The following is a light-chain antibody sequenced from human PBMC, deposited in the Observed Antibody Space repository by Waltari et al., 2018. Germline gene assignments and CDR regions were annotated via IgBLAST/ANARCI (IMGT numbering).Light chain of an antibody. CDR1: SRDAGGYNY. J-gene: IGLJ3*02. Sequence: QSALTQPPSASGSPGQSVTIPCTGTSRDAGGYNYASWYPQHPGKAPQLMIYEVSKRPSGVPDRFSGSKSGNTASLTVSGLQSDDEADYYCSSYGGRNNLVFGGGTKLTVL. V-gene: IGLV2-8*01. CDR2: EVS. CDR3: SSYGGRNNLV.